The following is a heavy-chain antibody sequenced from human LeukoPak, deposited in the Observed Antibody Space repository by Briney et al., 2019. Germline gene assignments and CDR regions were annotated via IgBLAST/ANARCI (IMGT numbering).Heavy chain of an antibody. V-gene: IGHV3-33*01. CDR2: IWYDGSNK. CDR1: GFTFSSYG. CDR3: ARVMGPSYYYYMDV. Sequence: PGRSLRLSCAASGFTFSSYGMHWVRQAPGKGLEWVAVIWYDGSNKYYADSVKGRFTISRDNAKNSLYLQMNSLRAEDTAVYYCARVMGPSYYYYMDVWGKGTTVTVSS. J-gene: IGHJ6*03.